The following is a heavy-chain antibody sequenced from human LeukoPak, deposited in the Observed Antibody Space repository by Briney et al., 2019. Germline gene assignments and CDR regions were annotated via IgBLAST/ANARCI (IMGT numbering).Heavy chain of an antibody. CDR1: GFTFSSYA. D-gene: IGHD6-19*01. Sequence: GGPLRLSCAASGFTFSSYAMSWVRQAPGKGLEWVSSIDASGGSTYYADSVKGRFTISRDNSKNTFYLQMNSLRADDTAEYYCAKGSGSGWYGWFAPWGQGTLVTVSS. CDR3: AKGSGSGWYGWFAP. J-gene: IGHJ5*02. CDR2: IDASGGST. V-gene: IGHV3-23*01.